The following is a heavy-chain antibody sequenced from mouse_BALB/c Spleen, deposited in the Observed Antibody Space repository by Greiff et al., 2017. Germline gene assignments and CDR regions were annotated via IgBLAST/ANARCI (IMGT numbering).Heavy chain of an antibody. Sequence: VQLQQPGAELVKPGASVKLSCKASGYTFTSYWMHWVKQRPGQGLEWIGEINPSNGRTNYNEKFKSKATLTVDKSSSTAYMQLSSLTSEDSAVYYCARDGYDETWFAYWGQGTLVTVSA. CDR2: INPSNGRT. D-gene: IGHD2-14*01. CDR1: GYTFTSYW. V-gene: IGHV1S81*02. J-gene: IGHJ3*01. CDR3: ARDGYDETWFAY.